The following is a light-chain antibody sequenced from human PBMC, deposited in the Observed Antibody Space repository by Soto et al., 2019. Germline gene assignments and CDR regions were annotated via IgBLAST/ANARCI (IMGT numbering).Light chain of an antibody. CDR3: QQYGSSGT. CDR2: GAS. J-gene: IGKJ1*01. CDR1: ESTNNY. V-gene: IGKV3-20*01. Sequence: ERMMTQSPATLSVYPGERATLSFRASESTNNYLAWYQQKPGQAPRLLIYGASNRATGIPDRFSGSGSGTDFTLTISRLEPEDFAVYYCQQYGSSGTFGQGTKVDIK.